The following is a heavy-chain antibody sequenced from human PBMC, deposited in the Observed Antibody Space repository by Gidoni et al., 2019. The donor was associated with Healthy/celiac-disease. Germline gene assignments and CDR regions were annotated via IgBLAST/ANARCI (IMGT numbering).Heavy chain of an antibody. Sequence: EVKLVDSGGGLVQPGGSLRLSCAASGFTFSSYSLHWVRQAPGKGLEWVSYISSSSSTIYYADSVKGRFTISRDNAKNSLYLQMNSLRDEDTAVYYCARDRSSSGWYAEGAGDAFDIWGQGTMVTVSS. V-gene: IGHV3-48*02. CDR1: GFTFSSYS. J-gene: IGHJ3*02. CDR2: ISSSSSTI. CDR3: ARDRSSSGWYAEGAGDAFDI. D-gene: IGHD6-19*01.